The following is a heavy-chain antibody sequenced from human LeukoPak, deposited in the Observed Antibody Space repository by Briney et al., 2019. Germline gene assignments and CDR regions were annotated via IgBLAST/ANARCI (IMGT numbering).Heavy chain of an antibody. J-gene: IGHJ6*02. V-gene: IGHV5-51*01. CDR3: ARGGYSYGFYYYGMDV. Sequence: GESLKISCKGSGYSFTSYWIGWVRQLPGKGLEWMGIIYPGDSDTRYSPSLQGQVTISADKSISTAYLQWSSLKASDTAMYYCARGGYSYGFYYYGMDVWGQGTTVTVSS. D-gene: IGHD5-18*01. CDR2: IYPGDSDT. CDR1: GYSFTSYW.